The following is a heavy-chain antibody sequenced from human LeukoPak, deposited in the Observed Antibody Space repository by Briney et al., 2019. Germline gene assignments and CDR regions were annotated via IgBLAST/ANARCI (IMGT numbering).Heavy chain of an antibody. J-gene: IGHJ4*02. V-gene: IGHV4-59*01. Sequence: SETLSLTCTVSGGSISSYYWSWIRQPPGKGLEWIGYISNTGSTNYNPSLESRVTISVDTSKNQISLKLTSVTAADTAVYYCAKVGRGDYVWGSYSFDYWGQGTLVTVSS. CDR1: GGSISSYY. D-gene: IGHD3-16*01. CDR3: AKVGRGDYVWGSYSFDY. CDR2: ISNTGST.